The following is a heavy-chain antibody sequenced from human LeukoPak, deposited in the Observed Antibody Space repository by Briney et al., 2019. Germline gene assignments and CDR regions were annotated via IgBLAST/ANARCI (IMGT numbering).Heavy chain of an antibody. Sequence: GGTLRLSCAASGFTFSDYYMSWIRQAPGKGLEWISYISSSGDTIFYADSVKGRFTISRDNAKNSLYLQMNSLRAEDTAVYYCARGSNYYGSGSHHYWGQGTLVTVSS. J-gene: IGHJ4*02. CDR1: GFTFSDYY. D-gene: IGHD3-10*01. V-gene: IGHV3-11*04. CDR2: ISSSGDTI. CDR3: ARGSNYYGSGSHHY.